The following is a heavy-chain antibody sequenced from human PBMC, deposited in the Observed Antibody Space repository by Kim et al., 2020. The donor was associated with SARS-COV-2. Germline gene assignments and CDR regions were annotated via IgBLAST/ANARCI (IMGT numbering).Heavy chain of an antibody. Sequence: SETLSLTCAVSSGSITGYWSWIRQPPEKSLEWIAFVHHTGGATYNPSLKIRVTMSIDTFRKQISLRMTSLTSADTAIYYCSRLDYGDYDEAFDLWGPGT. CDR1: SGSITGY. CDR3: SRLDYGDYDEAFDL. CDR2: VHHTGGA. V-gene: IGHV4-59*08. D-gene: IGHD4-17*01. J-gene: IGHJ3*01.